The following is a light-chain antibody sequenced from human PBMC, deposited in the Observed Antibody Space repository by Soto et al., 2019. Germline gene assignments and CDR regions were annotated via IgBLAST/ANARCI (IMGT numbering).Light chain of an antibody. Sequence: EIVLTQSPGTLSLSPGERATLSCRASQSVSSSYLAWYQQKPGQAPRLLIYGASSRATGIPDRLSGSGSGTDFTLTISRLEPEDFAVYYCQQYGSSPPYNFGQGTKLEIK. CDR1: QSVSSSY. CDR2: GAS. V-gene: IGKV3-20*01. CDR3: QQYGSSPPYN. J-gene: IGKJ2*01.